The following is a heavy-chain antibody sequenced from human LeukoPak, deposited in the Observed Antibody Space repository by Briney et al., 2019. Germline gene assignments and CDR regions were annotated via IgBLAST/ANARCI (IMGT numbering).Heavy chain of an antibody. CDR1: GFTFSSYW. CDR2: IKQDGSDK. J-gene: IGHJ4*02. Sequence: GGSLRLSCAASGFTFSSYWMCWVRQAPGKGLEWVAIIKQDGSDKYYVDSVEGRFIISRDNAKNSLYLQMNSLRAGDTAVYYCLTSTRSHRFDYWGQGTLVTVSS. D-gene: IGHD2-15*01. V-gene: IGHV3-7*01. CDR3: LTSTRSHRFDY.